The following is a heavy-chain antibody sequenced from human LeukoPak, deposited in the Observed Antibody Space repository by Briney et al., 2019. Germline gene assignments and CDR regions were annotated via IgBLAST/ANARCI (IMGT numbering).Heavy chain of an antibody. CDR1: GYTFTSYY. Sequence: ASVKVSCKASGYTFTSYYMHWVRQAPGQGLEWMGWISAYNGNTNYAQKLQGRVTMTTDTSTSTAYMELRSLRSDDTAVYYCSNYVYGMDVWGQGTTVTVSS. J-gene: IGHJ6*02. CDR2: ISAYNGNT. V-gene: IGHV1-18*04. D-gene: IGHD1-7*01. CDR3: SNYVYGMDV.